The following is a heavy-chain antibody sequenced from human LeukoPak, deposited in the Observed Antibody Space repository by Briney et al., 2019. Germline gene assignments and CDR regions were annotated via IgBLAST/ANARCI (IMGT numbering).Heavy chain of an antibody. CDR3: ARRPHPHYYDSSGYYFLDY. CDR2: ISSSSSTI. J-gene: IGHJ4*02. Sequence: GGSLRLSCAASGFTFSSYSMNWVRQAPGKGLEWVSYISSSSSTIYYADSVKGRFTISRDNAKNSLYLQMNSLRAEDTAVYYCARRPHPHYYDSSGYYFLDYWGQGTLVTVSS. D-gene: IGHD3-22*01. V-gene: IGHV3-48*01. CDR1: GFTFSSYS.